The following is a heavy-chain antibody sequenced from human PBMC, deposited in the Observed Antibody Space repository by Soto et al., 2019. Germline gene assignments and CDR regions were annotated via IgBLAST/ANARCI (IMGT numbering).Heavy chain of an antibody. D-gene: IGHD2-8*02. CDR1: GFTFNSYW. V-gene: IGHV3-7*01. Sequence: HPGGSLRLSCAASGFTFNSYWMSWVRQAPGKGLEWVANMNQDGSEKYYVDSVKGRFTISRDNAKNSLYLQMNSLRAEDTAVYYCAGGVDLDYWGQGTLVTVSS. J-gene: IGHJ4*02. CDR2: MNQDGSEK. CDR3: AGGVDLDY.